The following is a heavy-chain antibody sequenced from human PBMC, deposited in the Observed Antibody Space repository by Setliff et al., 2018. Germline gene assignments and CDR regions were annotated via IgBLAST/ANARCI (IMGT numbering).Heavy chain of an antibody. J-gene: IGHJ4*02. Sequence: PGGSLRLSCATSGFIFANYAMHWVRQSPGKGLEWVAAISGSGGATLYADSVRGRFTVSKDSSKNSLSLQMNSLRPDDGAVYFCAKAREARNWNSYYFDNWGQGTLVTVSS. CDR1: GFIFANYA. D-gene: IGHD1-20*01. V-gene: IGHV3-43*02. CDR3: AKAREARNWNSYYFDN. CDR2: ISGSGGAT.